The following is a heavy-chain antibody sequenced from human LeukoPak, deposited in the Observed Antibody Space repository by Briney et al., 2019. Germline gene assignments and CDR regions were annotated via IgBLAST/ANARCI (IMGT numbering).Heavy chain of an antibody. V-gene: IGHV3-21*01. CDR1: GFTFSSYS. Sequence: PGGSLRLSCAASGFTFSSYSMNWVRQAPGKGLEWASSISSSSSYIYYADSVKGRFTISRDNAKNSLYLQMNSLRAEDTAVYYCASSLAAAGKGTFDIWGQGTMVTVSS. CDR2: ISSSSSYI. CDR3: ASSLAAAGKGTFDI. D-gene: IGHD6-13*01. J-gene: IGHJ3*02.